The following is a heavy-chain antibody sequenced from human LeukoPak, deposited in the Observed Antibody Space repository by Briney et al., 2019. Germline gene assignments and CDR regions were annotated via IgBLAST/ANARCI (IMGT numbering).Heavy chain of an antibody. CDR3: ARWSSAHTVLDY. CDR1: GFTFDDYG. V-gene: IGHV3-20*04. CDR2: INWNGGST. Sequence: RSGGSLRLSCAASGFTFDDYGMSWVRQAPRKELEWVSGINWNGGSTGYADSVKGRFTISRDNAKNSLYLQMNSLRAEDTALYYCARWSSAHTVLDYWGQGTLVTVSS. D-gene: IGHD3-22*01. J-gene: IGHJ4*02.